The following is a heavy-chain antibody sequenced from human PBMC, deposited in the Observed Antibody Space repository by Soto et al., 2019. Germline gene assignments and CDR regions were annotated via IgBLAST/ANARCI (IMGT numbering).Heavy chain of an antibody. J-gene: IGHJ6*02. CDR1: GFTFSSYA. Sequence: EVQLLESGGGLVQPGGSLRLSCAASGFTFSSYAMSWVRQAPGKGLEWVSTISASGGSTYYADSVKGRFTISRDNSKNTLYLQMSSLRAGDAAVFYCAKEQWEGYGMDVWGQGTTVTVSS. CDR3: AKEQWEGYGMDV. D-gene: IGHD1-26*01. V-gene: IGHV3-23*01. CDR2: ISASGGST.